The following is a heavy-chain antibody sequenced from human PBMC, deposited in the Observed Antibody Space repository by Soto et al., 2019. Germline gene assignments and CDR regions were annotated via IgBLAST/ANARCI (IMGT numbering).Heavy chain of an antibody. CDR2: INHSGST. CDR3: ARESGAGYNWFDP. D-gene: IGHD1-26*01. Sequence: SETLSLTCAVYGGSFSGYYWSWIRQPPGKGLEWIGEINHSGSTNYNPSLKSRVTISVDTSKNQFSLKLSSVTAADTAVYYCARESGAGYNWFDPWGQGTLVTVSS. J-gene: IGHJ5*02. CDR1: GGSFSGYY. V-gene: IGHV4-34*01.